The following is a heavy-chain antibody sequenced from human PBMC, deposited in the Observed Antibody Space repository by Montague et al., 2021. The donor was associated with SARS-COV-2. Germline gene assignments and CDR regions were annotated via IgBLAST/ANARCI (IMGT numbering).Heavy chain of an antibody. CDR2: IYDGGAV. Sequence: SETLSLTCTVSGGSITGYYWSWLRRSPGKGLEWIAYIYDGGAVNYNPSLWSRVTISIDTSKNQLSIKVNSVTAADTVVYYCVREHPYGGPRGDYDLWGQGTVVTVSS. V-gene: IGHV4-59*01. CDR1: GGSITGYY. CDR3: VREHPYGGPRGDYDL. J-gene: IGHJ3*01. D-gene: IGHD4-23*01.